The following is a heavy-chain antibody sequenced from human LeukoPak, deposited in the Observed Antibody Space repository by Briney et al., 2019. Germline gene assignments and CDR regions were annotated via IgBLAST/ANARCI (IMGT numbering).Heavy chain of an antibody. J-gene: IGHJ4*02. CDR3: ARGDGYVWGSYRFDY. CDR1: GGSISSYY. D-gene: IGHD3-16*02. V-gene: IGHV4-59*01. Sequence: PSETLSLTCTVSGGSISSYYWSWIRQPPGKGLEWIGYIYYSGSTNYNPSLKSRVTISVDTSKNQFSLKLSSVTAADTAVYYCARGDGYVWGSYRFDYWGQGTLVTVSS. CDR2: IYYSGST.